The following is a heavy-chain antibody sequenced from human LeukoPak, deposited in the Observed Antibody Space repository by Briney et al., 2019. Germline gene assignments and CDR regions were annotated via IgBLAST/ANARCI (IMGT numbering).Heavy chain of an antibody. V-gene: IGHV1-46*01. J-gene: IGHJ4*02. CDR1: GGTFSSYA. CDR2: INPSGGST. CDR3: ARMADSSGYYRHYYFDY. Sequence: ASVKVSCKASGGTFSSYAISWVRQAPGQGLEWMGIINPSGGSTSYAQKFQGRVTMTRDTSTSTVYMELSSLRSEDTAVYYCARMADSSGYYRHYYFDYWGQGTLVTVSS. D-gene: IGHD3-22*01.